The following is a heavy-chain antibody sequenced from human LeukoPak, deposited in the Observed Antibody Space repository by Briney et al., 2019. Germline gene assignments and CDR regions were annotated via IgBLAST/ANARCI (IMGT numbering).Heavy chain of an antibody. D-gene: IGHD6-13*01. J-gene: IGHJ4*02. CDR2: MNPTTGGT. V-gene: IGHV1-2*02. CDR1: GYTFSGFY. Sequence: ASVKVSCKASGYTFSGFYMHWVRQAPGQGLEWMGWMNPTTGGTNYAQKFQGRVTMTRDTSISTAYMEMSSLISDDTAVYYCATVAVRSTSWYVNYWGQGTLVTVSS. CDR3: ATVAVRSTSWYVNY.